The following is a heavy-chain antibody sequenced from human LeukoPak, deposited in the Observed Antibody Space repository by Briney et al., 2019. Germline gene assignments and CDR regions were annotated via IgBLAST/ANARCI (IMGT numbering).Heavy chain of an antibody. V-gene: IGHV4-34*01. J-gene: IGHJ6*02. Sequence: PSETLSLTCAVYGGSFSGYYWSWIRQPPGKGLEWIGEINHSGSTNYNPSLKSRVTISVDTSKNQFSLKLSSVTAADTAVYYCARGAPGSSGWFNRQLYGMDVWGQGTTVTVSS. CDR3: ARGAPGSSGWFNRQLYGMDV. CDR1: GGSFSGYY. D-gene: IGHD5-18*01. CDR2: INHSGST.